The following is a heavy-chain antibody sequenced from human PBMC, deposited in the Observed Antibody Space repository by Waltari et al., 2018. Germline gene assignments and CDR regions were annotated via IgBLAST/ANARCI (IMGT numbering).Heavy chain of an antibody. D-gene: IGHD3-10*01. CDR3: ARTFMVRTIRSRGWFDP. J-gene: IGHJ5*02. V-gene: IGHV4-39*02. CDR1: GDSIPSSNYY. Sequence: QLQLQESGPSLVTPSETLSLTCSVSGDSIPSSNYYWAWIRQPPGKGLEWIGSVYYTGSTYYKASLKSRVTISVDTSKNYFSLSLTSVTATDTAIYFCARTFMVRTIRSRGWFDPWGQGTLVTVSS. CDR2: VYYTGST.